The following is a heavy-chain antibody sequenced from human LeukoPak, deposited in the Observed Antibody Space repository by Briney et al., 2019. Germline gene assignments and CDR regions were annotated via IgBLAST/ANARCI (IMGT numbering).Heavy chain of an antibody. Sequence: PGGSLRLSCAASGFTFSSYSMNWVRQAPGKGLEWGSSISSSSSYIYYADSAKGRFTISRDNAKNSLYLQMTSRIAEEPAVYYWAREGGAVAFDFWGQGTLVTVSS. CDR2: ISSSSSYI. J-gene: IGHJ4*02. CDR1: GFTFSSYS. D-gene: IGHD3-16*01. V-gene: IGHV3-21*01. CDR3: AREGGAVAFDF.